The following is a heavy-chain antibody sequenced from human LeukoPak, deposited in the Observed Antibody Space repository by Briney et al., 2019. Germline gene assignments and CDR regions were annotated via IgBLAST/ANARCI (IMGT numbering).Heavy chain of an antibody. Sequence: GGSLRLSCAVSGFTFDDYAMHWVRQAPGKGLEWVSGISWNSSSIGYADSVKGRFTISRDNAKNSLYLQMNSLRAEDTALYYCAKVSGTLVRGAGGCMDVWGQGTTVTVSS. CDR2: ISWNSSSI. CDR1: GFTFDDYA. D-gene: IGHD3-10*01. J-gene: IGHJ6*02. V-gene: IGHV3-9*01. CDR3: AKVSGTLVRGAGGCMDV.